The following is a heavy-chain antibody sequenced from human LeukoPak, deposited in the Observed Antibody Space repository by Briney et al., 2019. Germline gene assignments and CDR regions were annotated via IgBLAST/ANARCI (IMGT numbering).Heavy chain of an antibody. CDR2: IYPGDSDT. CDR3: ARIGYSSGGGAFDI. V-gene: IGHV5-51*01. J-gene: IGHJ3*02. CDR1: GYRFTSYW. Sequence: GESLKISCKASGYRFTSYWIGWVRQMPGKGLECMGIIYPGDSDTRYSPSFQGQVTISADKSINTAYLQWSSLKASDTAMYYCARIGYSSGGGAFDIWGRGTMVTVSS. D-gene: IGHD2-15*01.